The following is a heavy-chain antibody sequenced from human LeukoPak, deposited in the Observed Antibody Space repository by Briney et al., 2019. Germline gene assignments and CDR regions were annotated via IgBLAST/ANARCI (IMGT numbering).Heavy chain of an antibody. CDR3: ARVGDYEGFDY. V-gene: IGHV3-48*01. D-gene: IGHD4-17*01. CDR2: ISSSSSTI. Sequence: GGSLRLSCAASGFTFSSYSMNWVRQAPGKGLEWVSYISSSSSTIYYADSVKGRFTISRDNAKNSLYLQMNSLRAEDTAVYYCARVGDYEGFDYWGQGTLVTVSS. CDR1: GFTFSSYS. J-gene: IGHJ4*02.